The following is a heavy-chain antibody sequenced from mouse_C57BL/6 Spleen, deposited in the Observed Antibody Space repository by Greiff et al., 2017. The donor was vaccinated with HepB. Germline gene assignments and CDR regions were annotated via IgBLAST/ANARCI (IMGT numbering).Heavy chain of an antibody. CDR1: GYAFSSSW. J-gene: IGHJ2*01. Sequence: VQGVESGPELVKPGASVKISCKASGYAFSSSWMNWVKQRPGKGLEWIGRIYPGDGDTNYNGKFKGKATLTADKSSSTAYMQLSSLTSEDSAVYFCAREYYDYSYRYWGQGTTLTVSS. V-gene: IGHV1-82*01. CDR2: IYPGDGDT. D-gene: IGHD2-4*01. CDR3: AREYYDYSYRY.